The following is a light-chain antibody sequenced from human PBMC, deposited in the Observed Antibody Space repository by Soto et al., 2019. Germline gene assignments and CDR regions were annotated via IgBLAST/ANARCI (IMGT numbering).Light chain of an antibody. CDR1: QSVSSS. J-gene: IGKJ1*01. V-gene: IGKV3-15*01. CDR2: GAS. CDR3: QQYNNWWA. Sequence: EMVLTQSPATLSLYPGERATLSCRASQSVSSSLAWYQQKPGQAPGLLIYGASTRATGIPARFSGSGSGTEFTLTISSLQSEDFAVYYCQQYNNWWAFGQGTKVDIK.